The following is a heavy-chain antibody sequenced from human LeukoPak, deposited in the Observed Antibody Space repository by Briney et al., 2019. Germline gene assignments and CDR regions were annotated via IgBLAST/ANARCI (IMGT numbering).Heavy chain of an antibody. CDR3: AKRLTTVVTYLDY. J-gene: IGHJ4*02. V-gene: IGHV3-23*01. Sequence: GGSLRLSCAASGFTFSDYHMSWVRQAPGKGLEWVSAISGSGGSTYHADSVKGRFTISRDNSKNTLYLQMNSLRAEDTAVYYCAKRLTTVVTYLDYWGQGTLVTVSS. CDR1: GFTFSDYH. CDR2: ISGSGGST. D-gene: IGHD4-23*01.